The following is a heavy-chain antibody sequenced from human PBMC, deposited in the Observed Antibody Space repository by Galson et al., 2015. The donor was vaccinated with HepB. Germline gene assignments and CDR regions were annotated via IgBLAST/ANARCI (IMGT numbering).Heavy chain of an antibody. V-gene: IGHV2-5*02. CDR2: IYRDDDR. D-gene: IGHD3-16*02. Sequence: PALVKPTQTLTLTCTFPGFSLTTTGVGGGWIRQPPGKALEWLTLIYRDDDRRYSPSLRSRLTITKDTSKNQVVLTMTSMDPVDTATYYCAHIMITYGGVIGLDGFDIWGQGTMVTISP. J-gene: IGHJ3*02. CDR1: GFSLTTTGVG. CDR3: AHIMITYGGVIGLDGFDI.